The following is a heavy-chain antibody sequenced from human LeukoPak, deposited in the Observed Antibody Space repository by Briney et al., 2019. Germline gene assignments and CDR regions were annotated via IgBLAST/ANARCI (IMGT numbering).Heavy chain of an antibody. J-gene: IGHJ6*03. D-gene: IGHD3-3*01. V-gene: IGHV5-51*01. Sequence: GESLKISCRGSGYTFNGYWIAWVRQMPGGGLEWMGIIYPGGSDTRYSPSFQGQVTISADKSVTTAYLQWSSLEASDTAMYYCAKLPKISNFWSGLSCSNMDVWGKGTTVTVSS. CDR2: IYPGGSDT. CDR1: GYTFNGYW. CDR3: AKLPKISNFWSGLSCSNMDV.